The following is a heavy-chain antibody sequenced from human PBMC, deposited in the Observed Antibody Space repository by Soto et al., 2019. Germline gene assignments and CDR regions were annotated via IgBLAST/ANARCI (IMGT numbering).Heavy chain of an antibody. V-gene: IGHV3-11*06. CDR3: ARLLITMVRGVIITSWFDP. CDR2: ISSSSSYT. Sequence: GGSLRLSCAASGFTFSDYYMSWIRQAPGKGLEWVSYISSSSSYTNYADSVKGRFTISRDNAKNSLYLQMNSLRAEDTAVYCCARLLITMVRGVIITSWFDPWGQGTLVTLSS. D-gene: IGHD3-10*01. CDR1: GFTFSDYY. J-gene: IGHJ5*02.